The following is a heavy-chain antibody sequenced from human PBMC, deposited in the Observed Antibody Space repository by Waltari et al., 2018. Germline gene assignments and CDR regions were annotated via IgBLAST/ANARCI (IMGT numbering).Heavy chain of an antibody. Sequence: QLQLQESGPGLVKPSETLSLTCTVSGGSIRSSSYYWDWIRQPPGKGLEWIGSIYYSGSTYYNPSLKSRVTISVDTSKNQFSLKLSSVTAADTAVYYCARRSYSKRRGAFDIWGQGTMVTVSS. J-gene: IGHJ3*02. V-gene: IGHV4-39*07. CDR1: GGSIRSSSYY. CDR2: IYYSGST. CDR3: ARRSYSKRRGAFDI. D-gene: IGHD4-4*01.